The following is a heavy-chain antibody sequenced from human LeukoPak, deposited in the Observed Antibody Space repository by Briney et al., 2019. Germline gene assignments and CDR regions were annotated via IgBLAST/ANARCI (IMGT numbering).Heavy chain of an antibody. CDR3: ARAHYYGSGSSLVDY. J-gene: IGHJ4*02. V-gene: IGHV1-69*13. Sequence: SVKVSCKASGGTFSSYAISWVRQAPGQGPEWMGGIIPIFGTANYAQKFQGRDTITADESTSTAYMELSSLRSEDTAVYYCARAHYYGSGSSLVDYWGQGTLVTVSS. D-gene: IGHD3-10*01. CDR1: GGTFSSYA. CDR2: IIPIFGTA.